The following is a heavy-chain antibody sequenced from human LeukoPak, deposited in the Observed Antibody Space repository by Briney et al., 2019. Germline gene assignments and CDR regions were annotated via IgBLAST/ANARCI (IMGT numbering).Heavy chain of an antibody. D-gene: IGHD5-24*01. CDR3: ARLDGYNTLIDY. CDR1: GGSFSGYY. J-gene: IGHJ4*02. CDR2: INHSGST. Sequence: SETLSLTCAVYGGSFSGYYWSWIRQPPGKGLEWIGEINHSGSTNYNPSLKSRVTISVDTSKNQFSLKLSSVTAADTAVYYCARLDGYNTLIDYWGQGTLVTVSS. V-gene: IGHV4-34*01.